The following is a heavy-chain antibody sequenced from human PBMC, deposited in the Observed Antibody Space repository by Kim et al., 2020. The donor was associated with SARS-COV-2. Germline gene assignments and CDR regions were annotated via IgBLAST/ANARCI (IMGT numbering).Heavy chain of an antibody. CDR3: GGGRSGRPIPRGVAPVDL. J-gene: IGHJ5*02. CDR2: INHHGKT. D-gene: IGHD3-3*01. CDR1: GGSLGGYY. Sequence: SETLSLTCAVYGGSLGGYYWAWIRQSPGKGLEWIGEINHHGKTTYNPALKSRLAISLDTSKNQFSLKLTSVTAADTAVYYCGGGRSGRPIPRGVAPVDLWGQGTLVTVSS. V-gene: IGHV4-34*01.